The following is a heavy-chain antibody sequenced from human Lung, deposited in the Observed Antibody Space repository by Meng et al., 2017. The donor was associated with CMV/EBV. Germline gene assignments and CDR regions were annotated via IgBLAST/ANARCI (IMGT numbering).Heavy chain of an antibody. CDR2: ISGSGGRT. CDR1: GFIFSDYG. Sequence: GESLKIPCAASGFIFSDYGMSWVRQVPGKGLECLSGISGSGGRTYYAESIKGRFTISRDNSKDTIYLQMANLRAEDTAVYYCAKDRGDYSNFRFDPWGQGTLVTVSS. D-gene: IGHD4-11*01. V-gene: IGHV3-23*01. J-gene: IGHJ5*02. CDR3: AKDRGDYSNFRFDP.